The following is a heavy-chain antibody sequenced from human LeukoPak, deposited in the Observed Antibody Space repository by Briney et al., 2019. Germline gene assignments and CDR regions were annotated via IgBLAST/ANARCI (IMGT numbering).Heavy chain of an antibody. Sequence: PGGSLRLSCAAPGFTFSDYYMSWIRQAPGKGLEWVSYTSSSGSTIYYADSVKGRFTISRDNAKNSLYLQMNSLRAEDTAVYYCARVIKNTEMATRYWGQGTLVTVSS. CDR1: GFTFSDYY. D-gene: IGHD5-24*01. CDR3: ARVIKNTEMATRY. J-gene: IGHJ4*02. CDR2: TSSSGSTI. V-gene: IGHV3-11*01.